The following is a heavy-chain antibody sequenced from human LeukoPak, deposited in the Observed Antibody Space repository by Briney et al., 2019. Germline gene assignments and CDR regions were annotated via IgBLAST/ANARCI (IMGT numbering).Heavy chain of an antibody. CDR3: ARDHSAKWGSGERYFDY. V-gene: IGHV3-33*01. J-gene: IGHJ4*02. CDR1: GFTFKSYG. Sequence: GGSLRLSCAASGFTFKSYGMHWVRQAPGKGLEWVAVMTYDGSDVYYADSVKGRFTISRDNSKNTLYLQMNSLRAEDTAIYYCARDHSAKWGSGERYFDYWGQGTLVTVSS. CDR2: MTYDGSDV. D-gene: IGHD7-27*01.